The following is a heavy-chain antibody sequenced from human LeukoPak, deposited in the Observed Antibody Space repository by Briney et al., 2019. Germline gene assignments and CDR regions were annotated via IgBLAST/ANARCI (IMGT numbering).Heavy chain of an antibody. V-gene: IGHV4-34*01. CDR1: GESFSGCY. Sequence: PSETLSLTCADYGESFSGCYWSWIRQPPGKGLEWIGEINHSGSTNYNPSLKSRVTISVDTSKNQFSLKLSSVTAADTAVYYCARGRSSGWYGGGFDYWGQGTLVTVSS. CDR3: ARGRSSGWYGGGFDY. CDR2: INHSGST. J-gene: IGHJ4*02. D-gene: IGHD6-19*01.